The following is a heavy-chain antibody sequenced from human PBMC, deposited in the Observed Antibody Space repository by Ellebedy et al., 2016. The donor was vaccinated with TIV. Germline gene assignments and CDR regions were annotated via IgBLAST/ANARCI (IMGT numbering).Heavy chain of an antibody. CDR3: VRLVAPAHSRWFDP. CDR1: GFTFNNFA. V-gene: IGHV3-23*01. J-gene: IGHJ5*02. CDR2: FGSVGDT. D-gene: IGHD2-15*01. Sequence: GGSLRLSXAASGFTFNNFAMSWVRQPPGRGLEWVSTFGSVGDTYYADSVKGRFTISRDNSKNTLSLQMNSLRGDDTAVYYCVRLVAPAHSRWFDPWGQGTLVTVSS.